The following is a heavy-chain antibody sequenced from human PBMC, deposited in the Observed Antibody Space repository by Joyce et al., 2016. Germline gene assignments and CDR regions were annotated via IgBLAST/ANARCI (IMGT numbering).Heavy chain of an antibody. D-gene: IGHD2-2*03. V-gene: IGHV3-21*01. Sequence: EEQLVESGGGLVKPGGSLRLSCSVSGFNFSGYTLNWVRQAPVKGLEWVSSISTSSTYIYYAESVKGQFTISRDNAKNSLYLQMNNMRAEDTAVYYCASLWAPGYCTTTSCQGWFDPWGQGTLVTVSS. CDR3: ASLWAPGYCTTTSCQGWFDP. CDR2: ISTSSTYI. J-gene: IGHJ5*02. CDR1: GFNFSGYT.